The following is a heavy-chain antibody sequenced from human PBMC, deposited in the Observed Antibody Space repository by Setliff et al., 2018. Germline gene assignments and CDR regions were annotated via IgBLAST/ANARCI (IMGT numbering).Heavy chain of an antibody. D-gene: IGHD3-10*01. CDR1: GYTFTGYY. CDR3: ARASRFGTIKYRGDYYMDV. V-gene: IGHV7-4-1*02. CDR2: INTNTGNP. Sequence: ASVKVSCKASGYTFTGYYVHWVRQAPGQGLEWMGWINTNTGNPSYAQGFTGRFVFSLDTSVSTAYLQISSLKAEDTALYYCARASRFGTIKYRGDYYMDVWGKGTTVTVSS. J-gene: IGHJ6*03.